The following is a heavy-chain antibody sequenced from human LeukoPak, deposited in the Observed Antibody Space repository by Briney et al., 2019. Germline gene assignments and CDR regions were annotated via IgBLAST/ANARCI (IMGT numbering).Heavy chain of an antibody. CDR2: ISHSGST. J-gene: IGHJ3*02. Sequence: SETLSLTCTVSGGSISSYYWSWIRQPPGEGLEWIGYISHSGSTKYNPSLKSRVSISVDMSKNQLSPKLSSVTAADTAVYHCVRLQPNTGEWAFDIWGQGTMVTVSS. V-gene: IGHV4-59*01. CDR3: VRLQPNTGEWAFDI. CDR1: GGSISSYY. D-gene: IGHD1-1*01.